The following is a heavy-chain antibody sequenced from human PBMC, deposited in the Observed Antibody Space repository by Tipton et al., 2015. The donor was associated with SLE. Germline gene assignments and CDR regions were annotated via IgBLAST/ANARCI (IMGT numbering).Heavy chain of an antibody. CDR3: ARGGFDWGFPYFDF. V-gene: IGHV4-61*02. D-gene: IGHD3-9*01. Sequence: TLSLTCTVSGGSISSGSYYWSWIRQPAGKPLEWIGRVYYSGSTNYNPSLKSRVTLSPDTSKNQFSLKLTSVTAADTALYYCARGGFDWGFPYFDFWGQGVLVTVS. CDR2: VYYSGST. J-gene: IGHJ4*02. CDR1: GGSISSGSYY.